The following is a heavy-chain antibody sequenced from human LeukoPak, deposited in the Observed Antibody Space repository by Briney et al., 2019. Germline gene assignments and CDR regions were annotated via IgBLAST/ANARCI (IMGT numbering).Heavy chain of an antibody. CDR2: ISSSSSYT. CDR1: GFTLSDYY. J-gene: IGHJ1*01. Sequence: GGSLRLSCAASGFTLSDYYMSWICQAPGKGLEWDSYISSSSSYTNYADSVKGRFTISRDNAKNSLYLQMNSLRAEDTAVYYCARDRERYSSSWAEYFQHRAQGTLVTVSS. D-gene: IGHD6-13*01. CDR3: ARDRERYSSSWAEYFQH. V-gene: IGHV3-11*06.